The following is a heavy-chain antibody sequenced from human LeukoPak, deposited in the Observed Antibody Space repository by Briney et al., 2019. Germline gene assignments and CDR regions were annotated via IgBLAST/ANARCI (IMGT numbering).Heavy chain of an antibody. CDR3: AKDRGAPDFYYYYYGMDV. V-gene: IGHV3-74*01. D-gene: IGHD1-14*01. CDR2: INGDGRST. CDR1: GFTFNNYW. J-gene: IGHJ6*02. Sequence: GGSLRLSCAGSGFTFNNYWMHWVRQVPGKGLEWVSRINGDGRSTSYADSVKGRFTITRDNAKYTLFLQMNNLGAEDTAVYYCAKDRGAPDFYYYYYGMDVWGQGTTVTVSS.